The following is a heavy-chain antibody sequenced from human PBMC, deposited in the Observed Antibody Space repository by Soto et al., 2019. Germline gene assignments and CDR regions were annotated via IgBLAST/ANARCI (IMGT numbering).Heavy chain of an antibody. J-gene: IGHJ6*02. V-gene: IGHV4-31*03. CDR1: GGSISSGGYY. CDR2: IYYSGST. CDR3: ARGLGYTLSDSYYYYGMDV. Sequence: SETLSLTCTVSGGSISSGGYYWSWIRQHPGKGLEWIGYIYYSGSTYYNPSLKSRVTISVDTSKNQFSLKLSSVTAADTAVYYCARGLGYTLSDSYYYYGMDVWGQGTTVTVSS. D-gene: IGHD5-12*01.